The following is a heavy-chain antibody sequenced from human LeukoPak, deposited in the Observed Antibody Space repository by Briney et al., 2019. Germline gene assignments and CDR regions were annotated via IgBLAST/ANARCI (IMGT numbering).Heavy chain of an antibody. V-gene: IGHV3-9*01. CDR3: ACGRTYYFES. Sequence: GGSLRLSCAASGFTFSSYSMNWVRQAPGKGLEWVSGISWNSGDRSYADSVKGRFTISRDNAKNSLYLQMDSLRPEDTALYYCACGRTYYFESWGQGTLVTVSS. CDR1: GFTFSSYS. CDR2: ISWNSGDR. D-gene: IGHD1-26*01. J-gene: IGHJ4*02.